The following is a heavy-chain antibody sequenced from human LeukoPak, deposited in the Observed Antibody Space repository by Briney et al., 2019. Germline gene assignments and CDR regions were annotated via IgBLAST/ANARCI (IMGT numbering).Heavy chain of an antibody. CDR1: GFTFSTYG. V-gene: IGHV3-23*01. J-gene: IGHJ4*02. CDR2: ISGSSGRT. CDR3: AKARSRSATYYFDY. Sequence: GGSLRLSCAASGFTFSTYGMTWVRQAPGKGLEWVSAISGSSGRTYYADSVKGRFTISRDNSRNMLYLQVNSLRAEDTAVYFCAKARSRSATYYFDYWGQGTLVTVSS. D-gene: IGHD6-6*01.